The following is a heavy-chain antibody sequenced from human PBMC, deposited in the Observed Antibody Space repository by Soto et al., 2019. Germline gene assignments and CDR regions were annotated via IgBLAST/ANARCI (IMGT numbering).Heavy chain of an antibody. CDR1: GGSISSSTHY. Sequence: PSETLSLTCTVSGGSISSSTHYWAWIRQPPGKGLEWIASIYYSGTTYYNPSLKSRVTISVDTSKNQFSLRLISVTAADTAVYYCPRRYGGYEFYYYYGMDVWGQGTTVTGSS. CDR3: PRRYGGYEFYYYYGMDV. J-gene: IGHJ6*02. D-gene: IGHD5-12*01. CDR2: IYYSGTT. V-gene: IGHV4-39*01.